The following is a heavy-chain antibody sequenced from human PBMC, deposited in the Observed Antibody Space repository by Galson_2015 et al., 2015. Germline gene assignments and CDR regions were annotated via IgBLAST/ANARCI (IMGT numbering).Heavy chain of an antibody. CDR3: ARETPPGATGYSSSWYILKLGWFDP. V-gene: IGHV4-34*01. D-gene: IGHD6-13*01. CDR1: GGSFSGYY. CDR2: INNSGST. J-gene: IGHJ5*02. Sequence: SETLSLTCAVYGGSFSGYYWSWIRQPPGKGLEWIGEINNSGSTNYIASLKSRVTISVDTPKNHFSLKLSSVPAADTSVYYCARETPPGATGYSSSWYILKLGWFDPWGQGTLVTVSS.